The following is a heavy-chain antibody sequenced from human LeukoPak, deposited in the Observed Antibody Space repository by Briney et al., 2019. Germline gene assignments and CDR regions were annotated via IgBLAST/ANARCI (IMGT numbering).Heavy chain of an antibody. J-gene: IGHJ4*02. Sequence: ASVKVSCKASGYNFADHYVHWVRQAPGHGLEWMGWINPKSGGTDYAQKFQGRVAMTSDTSIRTGYMELNNLTSYDTAVYYCARVDNRDWYYFDYWGQGSLVTVSS. CDR3: ARVDNRDWYYFDY. CDR1: GYNFADHY. D-gene: IGHD3/OR15-3a*01. CDR2: INPKSGGT. V-gene: IGHV1-2*02.